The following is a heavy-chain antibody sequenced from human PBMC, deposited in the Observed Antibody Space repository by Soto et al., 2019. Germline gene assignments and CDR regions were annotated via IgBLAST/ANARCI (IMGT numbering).Heavy chain of an antibody. CDR3: AREFQGYSNYATWSDP. CDR2: IIPIFGTA. D-gene: IGHD4-4*01. J-gene: IGHJ5*02. Sequence: QVQLVQSGAEVKKPGSSVKGSCKASVGTFSSYAISWVRQAPGQGLEWMGGIIPIFGTANYAQKFQGRVTITADESTNTAYMELSSLTSEDTAVYYCAREFQGYSNYATWSDPWGQGTLVTVSS. V-gene: IGHV1-69*12. CDR1: VGTFSSYA.